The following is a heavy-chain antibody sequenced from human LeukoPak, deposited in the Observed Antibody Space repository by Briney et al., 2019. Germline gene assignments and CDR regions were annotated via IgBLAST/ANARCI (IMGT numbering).Heavy chain of an antibody. CDR2: ISRDGGTT. D-gene: IGHD3-10*01. J-gene: IGHJ2*01. CDR3: TKDFSGSYEN. Sequence: PGGSLRLSCATSGFTFDDYAFNWVRHVPGKGLEWVSLISRDGGTTSYGDSVKGRFTISRDNSKNSLYMEMNSLKTEDSAFYYCTKDFSGSYENGGRGTLVTVSS. V-gene: IGHV3-43*02. CDR1: GFTFDDYA.